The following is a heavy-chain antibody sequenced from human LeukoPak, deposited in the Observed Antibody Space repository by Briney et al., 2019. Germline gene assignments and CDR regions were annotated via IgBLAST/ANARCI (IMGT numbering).Heavy chain of an antibody. CDR2: IKQDGSEK. CDR3: ARTRDGGFDP. Sequence: GSLRLSCAASGFTFSSYGMHWVRQAPGKGLEWVANIKQDGSEKYYVDSVKGRFTISRDNAKNSLYLQMNSLRAEDTAVYYCARTRDGGFDPWGQGTLVTVSS. CDR1: GFTFSSYG. J-gene: IGHJ5*02. V-gene: IGHV3-7*03. D-gene: IGHD5-24*01.